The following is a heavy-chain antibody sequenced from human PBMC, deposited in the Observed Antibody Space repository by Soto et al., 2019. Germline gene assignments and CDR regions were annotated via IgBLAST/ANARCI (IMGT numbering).Heavy chain of an antibody. CDR3: ARDRYDFWSGYYWGYYYGMDV. Sequence: SETLSLTCTVSVGSVSSGSYYRSWIRQPPGKGLEWVGYIYYSGSTNYNPSLKSPVTISVDTSKNQFSLKLSSVTAADTAVYYCARDRYDFWSGYYWGYYYGMDVWGQGTTVTVSS. D-gene: IGHD3-3*01. CDR1: VGSVSSGSYY. J-gene: IGHJ6*02. V-gene: IGHV4-61*01. CDR2: IYYSGST.